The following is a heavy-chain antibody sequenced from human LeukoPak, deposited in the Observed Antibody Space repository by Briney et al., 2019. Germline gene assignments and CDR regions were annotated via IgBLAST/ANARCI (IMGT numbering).Heavy chain of an antibody. CDR3: ASGRTFDY. CDR2: TSATGGTT. J-gene: IGHJ4*02. CDR1: GFTFSNYA. V-gene: IGHV3-23*01. Sequence: GGSLRLSCAVSGFTFSNYAMNWVRQAPGKGLEWVSTTSATGGTTYYADSVRGRFTISRDNSRNILFLQMHSLRAEDTAIYYCASGRTFDYWGQGALVTVSS. D-gene: IGHD7-27*01.